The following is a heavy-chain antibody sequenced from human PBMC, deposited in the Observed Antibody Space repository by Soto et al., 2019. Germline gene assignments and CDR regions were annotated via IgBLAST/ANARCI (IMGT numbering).Heavy chain of an antibody. J-gene: IGHJ4*02. CDR1: GFIFRYYG. CDR3: AKDRVQWELPPEYYFDH. D-gene: IGHD1-26*01. CDR2: ISPDGSHK. Sequence: QVQLVESGGGVVQPGRSLRLSCAASGFIFRYYGMHWVRQAPGKGLEWVAVISPDGSHKYYADSVKGRFTISRDNSKTTLFLQMNSLAADDTAVYHCAKDRVQWELPPEYYFDHWGQGSLVTVSS. V-gene: IGHV3-30*18.